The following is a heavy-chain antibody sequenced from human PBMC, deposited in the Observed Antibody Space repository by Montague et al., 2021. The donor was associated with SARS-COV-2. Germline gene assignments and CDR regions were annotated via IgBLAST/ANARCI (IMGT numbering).Heavy chain of an antibody. J-gene: IGHJ5*02. CDR2: ICHGKNT. Sequence: SETLSLTCTVSGCTNSRYYFSLIRHSPGKGLERIGYICHGKNTDYNPALKSRVTVAVDMSKNQFSLHLNAVSAADSAEYYCARTEYNWNDWFDPWGQGTLATVSS. V-gene: IGHV4-59*13. CDR3: ARTEYNWNDWFDP. D-gene: IGHD1-20*01. CDR1: GCTNSRYY.